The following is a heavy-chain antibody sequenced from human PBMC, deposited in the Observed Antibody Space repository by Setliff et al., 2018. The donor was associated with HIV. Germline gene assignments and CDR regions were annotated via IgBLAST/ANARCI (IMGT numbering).Heavy chain of an antibody. Sequence: ASVKVSCKASGYTFTSYGISWVRQAPGQGLEWMGWISAYNGNTNYAQKLQGRVTMTTDTSTSTAYMELSRLRSDDTAVYYCARDWVAGTSGYYYYYMDVWGKGTTVTVSS. J-gene: IGHJ6*03. D-gene: IGHD6-19*01. CDR3: ARDWVAGTSGYYYYYMDV. CDR2: ISAYNGNT. CDR1: GYTFTSYG. V-gene: IGHV1-18*01.